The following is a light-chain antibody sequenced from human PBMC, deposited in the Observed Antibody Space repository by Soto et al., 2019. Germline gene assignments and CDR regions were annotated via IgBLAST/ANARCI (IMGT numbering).Light chain of an antibody. J-gene: IGKJ5*01. CDR1: QSISSW. CDR3: QQYNSYAPEIN. Sequence: DIQMPQSPSTLSASVGDRVTITCRASQSISSWLAWYQQKPGKAPKLLIYDASSLESGVPSRFSGSGSGTEFTLTISSMQPDDFATYYCQQYNSYAPEINFGQGTRLEIK. CDR2: DAS. V-gene: IGKV1-5*01.